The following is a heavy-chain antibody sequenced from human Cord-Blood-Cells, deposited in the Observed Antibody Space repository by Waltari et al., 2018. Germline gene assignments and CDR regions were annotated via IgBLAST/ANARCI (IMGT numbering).Heavy chain of an antibody. J-gene: IGHJ4*02. V-gene: IGHV3-23*01. CDR1: GFTFSSYA. CDR3: AKGRIAAAGFDY. D-gene: IGHD6-13*01. CDR2: ISGSCGST. Sequence: EVQLLESGGGLVQPGGSLRLSCAASGFTFSSYAMSWVRQAPGKGLEWVSAISGSCGSTYYADSVKGRFTISRDNAKNTLYLQMNSLRAEDTAVYYCAKGRIAAAGFDYWGQGTLVTVSS.